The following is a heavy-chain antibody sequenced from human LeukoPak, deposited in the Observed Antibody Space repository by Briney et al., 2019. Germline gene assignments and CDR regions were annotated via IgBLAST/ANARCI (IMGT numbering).Heavy chain of an antibody. J-gene: IGHJ5*02. CDR1: GYPFTSYD. CDR3: TRGPSTRRGRWFDP. CDR2: MNPNSGNT. D-gene: IGHD2-2*01. Sequence: GASVKVSCKASGYPFTSYDINWVRQATGQGLEWMGWMNPNSGNTGYAQKFQGRVTMTRNTSISTAYMELSSLRSEDTAVYYCTRGPSTRRGRWFDPWGQGTLVTVSS. V-gene: IGHV1-8*01.